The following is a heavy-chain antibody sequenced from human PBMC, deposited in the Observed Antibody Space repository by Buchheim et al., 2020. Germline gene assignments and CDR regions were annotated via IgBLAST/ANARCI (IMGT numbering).Heavy chain of an antibody. Sequence: QVQLQESGPGLVKPSGTLSLTCAVSGGSISSSNWWSWVRQPPGKGLEWIGEIYHSGSTNYNPSLKSRVTISVDKSKNQFSPKLSSVTAADTAVYYCARDPKNYDILNGYYYYGMDVWGQGTT. J-gene: IGHJ6*02. D-gene: IGHD3-9*01. CDR1: GGSISSSNW. CDR3: ARDPKNYDILNGYYYYGMDV. V-gene: IGHV4-4*02. CDR2: IYHSGST.